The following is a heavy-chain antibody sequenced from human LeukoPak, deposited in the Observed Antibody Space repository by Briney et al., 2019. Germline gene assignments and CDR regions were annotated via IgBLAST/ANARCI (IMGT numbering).Heavy chain of an antibody. Sequence: PSETLSLTCTVSGGSISSYYWSWIRQPPGKGLEWIGYIYYSGSTNYNPSLKSRVTISVDTSKNQFSLKLSSVIAADTAVYYCARAGVAADPRFDPWGQGTLVTVSS. CDR1: GGSISSYY. D-gene: IGHD6-13*01. J-gene: IGHJ5*02. V-gene: IGHV4-59*01. CDR3: ARAGVAADPRFDP. CDR2: IYYSGST.